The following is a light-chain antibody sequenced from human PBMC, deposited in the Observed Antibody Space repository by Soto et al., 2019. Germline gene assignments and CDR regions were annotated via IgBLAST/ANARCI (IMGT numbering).Light chain of an antibody. V-gene: IGKV1-12*01. CDR1: QAINRY. Sequence: DIQMTQSPSSVSASVGDRVTITCRASQAINRYLAWYQQKPGKAPNLLIYTTSSLQSGVPSRFSGSGSGTDFTLTISSLQPEDFAPYDCQQGNRFPLTFGGGTKVEIK. J-gene: IGKJ4*01. CDR2: TTS. CDR3: QQGNRFPLT.